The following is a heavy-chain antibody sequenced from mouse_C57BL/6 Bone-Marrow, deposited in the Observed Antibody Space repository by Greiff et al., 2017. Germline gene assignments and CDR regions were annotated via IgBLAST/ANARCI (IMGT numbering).Heavy chain of an antibody. Sequence: EVKVVESGGDLVKPGGSLKLSCAASGFTFSSYGMSWVRQTPDKRLEWVATISSGGSYTYYPDSVKGRFTISRDNAKNTLYLQMSSLKSEDTAMYYCARRGTVGYAMDYGGQGTSVTVSS. D-gene: IGHD1-1*01. CDR3: ARRGTVGYAMDY. J-gene: IGHJ4*01. CDR1: GFTFSSYG. CDR2: ISSGGSYT. V-gene: IGHV5-6*02.